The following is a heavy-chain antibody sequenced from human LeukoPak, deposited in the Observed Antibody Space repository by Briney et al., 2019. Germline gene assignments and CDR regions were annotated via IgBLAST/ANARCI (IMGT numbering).Heavy chain of an antibody. V-gene: IGHV4-30-4*08. CDR3: ARDLTILGVDTTGAFDI. J-gene: IGHJ3*02. Sequence: PSQTLSLTCTVSGGSISSGDYYWSWIRQPPGKGLEWIGYIYYSGSTYYNPSLKSRVTISVDTSKNQFSLKPSSVTAADTAVYYCARDLTILGVDTTGAFDIWGQGTMVTVSS. CDR2: IYYSGST. D-gene: IGHD3-3*01. CDR1: GGSISSGDYY.